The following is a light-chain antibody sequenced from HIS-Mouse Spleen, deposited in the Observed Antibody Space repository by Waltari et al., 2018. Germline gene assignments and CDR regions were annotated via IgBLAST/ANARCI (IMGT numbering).Light chain of an antibody. CDR3: CSYAGSYTVV. CDR1: SRAFGCSNS. Sequence: QSALTQPRSVSGSPGPSVPIPCPGTSRAFGCSNSFLWYHKPPGKAPKRMIHDVSKRPSGVPDRFSGSKSGNTASLTISGLQAEDEADYYCCSYAGSYTVVFGGGTKLTVL. V-gene: IGLV2-11*01. CDR2: DVS. J-gene: IGLJ2*01.